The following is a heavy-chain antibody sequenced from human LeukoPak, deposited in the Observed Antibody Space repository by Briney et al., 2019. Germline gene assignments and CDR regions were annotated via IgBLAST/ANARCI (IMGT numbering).Heavy chain of an antibody. Sequence: KPGASVKVSCKASGYTFSDFYIHWVRQAPGQGLEYVAWITPKSGDTYSPQRFQGRVTMTRDASISTAYMELSSLRSDDTAVYFCARVRLADERAWAYWGQGTLVTVSS. CDR2: ITPKSGDT. J-gene: IGHJ4*02. V-gene: IGHV1-2*02. CDR3: ARVRLADERAWAY. CDR1: GYTFSDFY. D-gene: IGHD3-3*02.